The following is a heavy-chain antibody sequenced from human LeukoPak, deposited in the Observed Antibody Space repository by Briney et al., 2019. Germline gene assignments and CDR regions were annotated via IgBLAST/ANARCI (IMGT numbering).Heavy chain of an antibody. D-gene: IGHD3-10*01. CDR3: ARDISGFGELPLYYFDS. J-gene: IGHJ4*02. CDR1: GYTFTGYY. Sequence: GASVKVSCKASGYTFTGYYMHWVRQAPGQGLEWMGWINPNSGGTNYAQKFQGRVTMTRDTSISTAYMELSRLRSDDTAVYYCARDISGFGELPLYYFDSWGQGTLVTVSS. CDR2: INPNSGGT. V-gene: IGHV1-2*02.